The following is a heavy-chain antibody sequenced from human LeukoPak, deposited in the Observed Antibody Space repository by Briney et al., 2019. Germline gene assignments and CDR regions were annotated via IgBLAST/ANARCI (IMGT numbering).Heavy chain of an antibody. CDR1: VYTLTELS. D-gene: IGHD1-1*01. J-gene: IGHJ3*02. V-gene: IGHV1-24*01. CDR3: ATGKRSNDGFDI. Sequence: ASVTVSCTVSVYTLTELSMHWVRQAPGKGLEWMGNFDPGGAETIYAQKFQGRLTMTEDRSTDTAYMELSSLRSEDTAVYYCATGKRSNDGFDIWGRGTLVTVSS. CDR2: FDPGGAET.